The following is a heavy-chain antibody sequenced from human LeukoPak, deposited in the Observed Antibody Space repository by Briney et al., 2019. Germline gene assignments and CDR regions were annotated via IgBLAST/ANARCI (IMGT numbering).Heavy chain of an antibody. V-gene: IGHV3-30*18. J-gene: IGHJ4*02. Sequence: GGSLRLSCAASGFTFSTYGMNWVRQAPGKGLDWVAVISYDGSNKHYADTVKGRFTISRDNSKNTLYLQMNSLRAEDTAVYYCAKETIYGAGSYCDYWGQGTLVTVSS. CDR1: GFTFSTYG. CDR3: AKETIYGAGSYCDY. CDR2: ISYDGSNK. D-gene: IGHD3-10*01.